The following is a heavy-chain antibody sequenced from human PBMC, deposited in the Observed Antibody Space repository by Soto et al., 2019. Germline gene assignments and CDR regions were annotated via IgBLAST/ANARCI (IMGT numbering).Heavy chain of an antibody. D-gene: IGHD3-10*01. CDR2: IYYSGST. CDR3: ARLGRMTMVRGVMNY. V-gene: IGHV4-39*01. Sequence: SETLSLTSAVYGGSFSGYYWGWIRQPPGKGLEWIGSIYYSGSTYYNPSLKSRVTISVDTSKNQFSLKLSSVTAADTAVYYCARLGRMTMVRGVMNYWGQGTLVTVSS. CDR1: GGSFSGYY. J-gene: IGHJ4*02.